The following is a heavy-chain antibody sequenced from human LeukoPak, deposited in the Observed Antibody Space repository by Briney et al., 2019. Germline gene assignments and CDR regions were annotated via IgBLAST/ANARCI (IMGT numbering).Heavy chain of an antibody. CDR2: IKEEASEE. CDR3: AIAAGWELGY. CDR1: GLTSSRHW. V-gene: IGHV3-7*01. J-gene: IGHJ4*02. Sequence: GGSLRLSCAVSGLTSSRHWMSWARHTPEKGLEWVANIKEEASEENYVDSVKGRLTISRDNAKNSLYPQMNSLRAEHTAVYYCAIAAGWELGYWGQGTLVTVSS. D-gene: IGHD6-25*01.